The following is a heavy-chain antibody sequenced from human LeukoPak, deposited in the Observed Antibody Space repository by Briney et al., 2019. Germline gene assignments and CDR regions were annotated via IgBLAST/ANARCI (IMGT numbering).Heavy chain of an antibody. V-gene: IGHV2-70*11. CDR1: GLSLRNSGMC. CDR3: ARSYYHYGMDV. CDR2: IEWDDDK. J-gene: IGHJ6*02. Sequence: SGPTLVNPTQTLILTCTFSGLSLRNSGMCVSWIRQPPGKTLEWLARIEWDDDKHYSTSLKTRLNISNDTSKNQVVLTMTNMDPVDTATYFCARSYYHYGMDVWGQGTTVTVSS.